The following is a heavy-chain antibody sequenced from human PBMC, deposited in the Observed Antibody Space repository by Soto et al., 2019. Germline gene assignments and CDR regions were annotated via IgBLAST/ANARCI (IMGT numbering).Heavy chain of an antibody. Sequence: GGSLRLSCAASGFTFSSYGMHWVRQAPGKGLEWVAVISYDGSNKYYADSVKGRFTISRDNSKNTLYLQMNSLRAEDTAVYYCAKDLTMVRVPRDPWGQGTLVTVSS. D-gene: IGHD3-10*01. V-gene: IGHV3-30*18. J-gene: IGHJ5*02. CDR3: AKDLTMVRVPRDP. CDR1: GFTFSSYG. CDR2: ISYDGSNK.